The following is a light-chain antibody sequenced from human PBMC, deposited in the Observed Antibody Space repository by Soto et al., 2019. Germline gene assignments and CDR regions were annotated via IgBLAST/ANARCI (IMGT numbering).Light chain of an antibody. Sequence: EIVLTPYPPIVSWSKGDRATXSCRASQSLSSYLAWYQQKPGQAPGLLIYDASDISTGIPARFSGRGTEPDFNLTIGSLGPEDFAVYYCQQYGSCGRWTFGQRAKVDTK. CDR1: QSLSSY. CDR2: DAS. J-gene: IGKJ1*01. CDR3: QQYGSCGRWT. V-gene: IGKV3-11*01.